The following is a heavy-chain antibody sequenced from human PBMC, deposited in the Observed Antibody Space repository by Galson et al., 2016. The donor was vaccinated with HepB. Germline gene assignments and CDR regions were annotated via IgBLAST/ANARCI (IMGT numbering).Heavy chain of an antibody. D-gene: IGHD2-21*01. CDR3: ARDLIQGRISV. V-gene: IGHV1-69*13. CDR1: GGSFTTFD. J-gene: IGHJ4*02. CDR2: IVPIFGAA. Sequence: SVKVSCKASGGSFTTFDISWVRQAPGQGLEWMGGIVPIFGAAKQAPKFQDRVTITADESTSTVYMDLSSLRSEDTAVYYCARDLIQGRISVWGQGTLVTVSS.